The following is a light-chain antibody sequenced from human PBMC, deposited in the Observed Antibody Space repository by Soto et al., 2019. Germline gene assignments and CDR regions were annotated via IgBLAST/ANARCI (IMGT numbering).Light chain of an antibody. CDR3: QQYGSSPLT. CDR2: GAS. CDR1: QSVSSSY. Sequence: EIVLTQSPRTLSLSPGERATLSCRASQSVSSSYLAWYQQKPGQAPRLLIYGASSRATGIPDRFSGSGSGTDFTLTINRVEPEDFAEYYCQQYGSSPLTFGGGTKVDIK. V-gene: IGKV3-20*01. J-gene: IGKJ4*01.